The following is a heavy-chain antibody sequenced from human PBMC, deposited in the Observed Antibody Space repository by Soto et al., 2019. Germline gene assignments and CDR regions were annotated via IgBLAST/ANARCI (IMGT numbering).Heavy chain of an antibody. V-gene: IGHV6-1*01. J-gene: IGHJ6*02. D-gene: IGHD6-25*01. CDR1: GDSVSSNSAA. CDR2: TYYRSKWYN. CDR3: ARGSRLRPGNYYGMDV. Sequence: SQTLSLTCAISGDSVSSNSAAWNWIRQSPSRGLEWLGRTYYRSKWYNDYAVSVKSRITINPDTSKNQFSLQLNSVTPEDTAVYYCARGSRLRPGNYYGMDVWGQGTTVTVSS.